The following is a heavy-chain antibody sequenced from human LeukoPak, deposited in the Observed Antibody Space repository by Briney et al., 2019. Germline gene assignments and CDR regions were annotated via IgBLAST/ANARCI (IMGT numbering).Heavy chain of an antibody. CDR2: ISWNSGSI. J-gene: IGHJ4*02. CDR1: GFTFDDYA. CDR3: AKGGYDFDY. V-gene: IGHV3-9*01. D-gene: IGHD5-12*01. Sequence: GRSLRLSCAASGFTFDDYAMHWVRQAPGKGLEWVSGISWNSGSIGHADSVKGRFTISRDNAKNSLYLQMNSLRAEDTALYYCAKGGYDFDYWGQGTLVTVSS.